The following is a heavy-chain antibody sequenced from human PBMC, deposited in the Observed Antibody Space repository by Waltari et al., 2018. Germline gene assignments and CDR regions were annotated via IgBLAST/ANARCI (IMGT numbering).Heavy chain of an antibody. D-gene: IGHD3-22*01. CDR2: IYYSGST. CDR1: GGSISSYY. J-gene: IGHJ4*02. Sequence: QVQLQESGPGLVKPSETLSLTCTVSGGSISSYYVSWIRQPPGKGLEWIGYIYYSGSTNYNPSLKSRVTISVDTSKNQFSLKLSSVTAADTAVYYCARSYYDSGAGYWGQGTLVTVSS. CDR3: ARSYYDSGAGY. V-gene: IGHV4-59*01.